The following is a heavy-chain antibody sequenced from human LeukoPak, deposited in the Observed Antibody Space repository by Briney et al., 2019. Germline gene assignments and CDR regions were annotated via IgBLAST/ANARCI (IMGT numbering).Heavy chain of an antibody. V-gene: IGHV3-48*02. CDR2: ISDSGSAT. CDR3: ARGWGLD. CDR1: GFIFNDYN. Sequence: GSLRLPCVASGFIFNDYNMNWVRQAPGKGLEWVSYISDSGSATYSADSVKGRFTISRDNGKNSLYLQMNSLRDEDTAVYYCARGWGLDWGQGTLVTVSS. J-gene: IGHJ4*02. D-gene: IGHD3/OR15-3a*01.